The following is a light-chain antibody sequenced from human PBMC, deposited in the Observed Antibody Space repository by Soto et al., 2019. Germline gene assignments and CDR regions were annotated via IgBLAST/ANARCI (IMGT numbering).Light chain of an antibody. CDR1: QIISSTY. CDR3: QHYGTSLYT. Sequence: DIVLTQSPGTLSLSPGERATLSCRASQIISSTYLGWYQQKPGQAPRLLIYGASSRATGIPDRFSGSGSGTGFTLTISRLEPEDLSVYYCQHYGTSLYTFGQGTKLEIK. V-gene: IGKV3-20*01. J-gene: IGKJ2*01. CDR2: GAS.